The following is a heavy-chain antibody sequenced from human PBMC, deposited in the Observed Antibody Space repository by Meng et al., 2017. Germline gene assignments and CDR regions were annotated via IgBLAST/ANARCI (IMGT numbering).Heavy chain of an antibody. CDR2: INSDGSST. CDR1: GFTFSSYW. V-gene: IGHV3-74*01. CDR3: ARDRRGGSGVVRSDY. D-gene: IGHD3-16*01. J-gene: IGHJ4*02. Sequence: GESLKISCAASGFTFSSYWMHWVRQAPGKGLVWVSRINSDGSSTSYADSVKGRFTISRDNAKNTLYLQMNSLRAEDTAVYYCARDRRGGSGVVRSDYWGQGTLVTVSS.